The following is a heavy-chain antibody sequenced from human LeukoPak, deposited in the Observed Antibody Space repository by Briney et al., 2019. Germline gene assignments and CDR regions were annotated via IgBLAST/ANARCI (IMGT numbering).Heavy chain of an antibody. CDR2: IYYSGST. Sequence: SETLSLTCTVSGGSISSYYWSWIRQPPGKGLEWIGYIYYSGSTNYNSSLKSRVTISVDTSKNQFSLKLSSVTAADTAVYYCARHSYYDFWSGYSLVFDYWGQGTLVTVSS. V-gene: IGHV4-59*08. J-gene: IGHJ4*02. CDR1: GGSISSYY. D-gene: IGHD3-3*01. CDR3: ARHSYYDFWSGYSLVFDY.